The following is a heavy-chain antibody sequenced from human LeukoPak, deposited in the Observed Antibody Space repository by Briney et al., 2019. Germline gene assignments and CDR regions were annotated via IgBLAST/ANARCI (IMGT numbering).Heavy chain of an antibody. CDR2: ISDSGGST. J-gene: IGHJ4*02. CDR3: AKPSGSHPNYYFDS. Sequence: GGSLRLSCAASGSTFRTYAMSWVRQAPGKGLEWVSAISDSGGSTYYADSVKGRFTISRDNSKNTLYLQMHSLRAEDTAVYYCAKPSGSHPNYYFDSWGQGTLVTVSS. CDR1: GSTFRTYA. D-gene: IGHD1-26*01. V-gene: IGHV3-23*01.